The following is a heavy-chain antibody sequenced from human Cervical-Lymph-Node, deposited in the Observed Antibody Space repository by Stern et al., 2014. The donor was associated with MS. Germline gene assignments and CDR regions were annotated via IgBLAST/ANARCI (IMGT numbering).Heavy chain of an antibody. D-gene: IGHD2-15*01. J-gene: IGHJ3*02. CDR2: ISSYNCNT. Sequence: VQLVESGDEVKKAGGSVKVSCKGCGYRFSSYGISWVRQAPGQGLEWMGWISSYNCNTNYAQKLQGRVTVTADTSTSTAYMELRSLRSDDTAVYYCARGLLGSENAFDIWGQGTMVTVSS. CDR3: ARGLLGSENAFDI. V-gene: IGHV1-18*01. CDR1: GYRFSSYG.